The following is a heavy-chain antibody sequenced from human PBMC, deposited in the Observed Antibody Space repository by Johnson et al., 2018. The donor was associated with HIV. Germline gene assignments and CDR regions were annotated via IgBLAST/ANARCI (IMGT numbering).Heavy chain of an antibody. V-gene: IGHV3-7*03. Sequence: VQLVESGGGLVQPGGSLRISCAASGFTFSSYWMSWVRQAPGKGLEWVAKIKQGGSEEYYVGSVKGRFTNSRDNAKNSLYLQMNSLRAEDTAFYYCARDRRNRQWQRLDAFDIWGQGTMVIVSS. J-gene: IGHJ3*02. D-gene: IGHD6-19*01. CDR1: GFTFSSYW. CDR2: IKQGGSEE. CDR3: ARDRRNRQWQRLDAFDI.